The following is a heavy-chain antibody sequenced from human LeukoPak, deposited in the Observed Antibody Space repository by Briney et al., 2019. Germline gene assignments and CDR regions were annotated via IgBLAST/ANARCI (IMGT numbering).Heavy chain of an antibody. CDR3: ASRSSGFSY. Sequence: GGSLRLSCAASGFTFSSYAMHWVRQAPGKGLEWVAVVSYDGSNKYYADSVKGRFTISRDNSKNTLYLQMNSLRAEDTAVYYCASRSSGFSYWGQGTLVTVSS. D-gene: IGHD6-6*01. V-gene: IGHV3-30*14. CDR2: VSYDGSNK. J-gene: IGHJ4*02. CDR1: GFTFSSYA.